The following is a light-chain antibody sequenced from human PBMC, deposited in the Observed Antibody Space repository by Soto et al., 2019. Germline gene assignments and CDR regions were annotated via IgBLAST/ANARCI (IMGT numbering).Light chain of an antibody. J-gene: IGKJ2*01. CDR3: QQYNSYWRT. Sequence: DIQMTQSPSTLSASVGDRVTITCRASQSISSWLAWYQQKPGKAPKLLIYDASSLESGVPSRFSGSGSGTEFTLNISSLQPDDFATYYCQQYNSYWRTFGQGTKLEIK. V-gene: IGKV1-5*01. CDR2: DAS. CDR1: QSISSW.